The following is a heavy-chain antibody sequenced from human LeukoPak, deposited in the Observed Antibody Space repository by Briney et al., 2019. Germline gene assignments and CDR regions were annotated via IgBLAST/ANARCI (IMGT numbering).Heavy chain of an antibody. D-gene: IGHD1-20*01. CDR2: INPNSGGT. CDR3: ARAHNWNQRYLGY. J-gene: IGHJ4*02. Sequence: ASVKVSCKASGYTFTGYYMHWVRQAPGQGLEWMGRINPNSGGTNYAQKFQGRVTMTRDTSISTAYMELSRLRSDDTAVYYCARAHNWNQRYLGYWGQGTLVTVSS. CDR1: GYTFTGYY. V-gene: IGHV1-2*06.